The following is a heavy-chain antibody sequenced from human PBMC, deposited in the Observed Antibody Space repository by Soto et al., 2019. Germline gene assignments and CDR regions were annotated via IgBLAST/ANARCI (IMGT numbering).Heavy chain of an antibody. J-gene: IGHJ5*02. V-gene: IGHV3-30-3*01. D-gene: IGHD2-2*02. CDR3: ARDLGIVVVPAAIRRVPWFDP. CDR2: ISYDGSNK. Sequence: GGSLRLSCAASGFTFSSYAMHWVRQAPGKGLEWVAVISYDGSNKYYADSVKGRFIISRDNSKNTLYLQMNSLRAEDTAVYYCARDLGIVVVPAAIRRVPWFDPWGQGTLVTVSS. CDR1: GFTFSSYA.